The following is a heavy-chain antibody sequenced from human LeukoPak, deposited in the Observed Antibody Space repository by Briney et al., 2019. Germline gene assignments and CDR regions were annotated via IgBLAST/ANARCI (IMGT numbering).Heavy chain of an antibody. Sequence: GGSLRLSCAASGFTFSSYGMHWVRQAPGKGLEWVAFIRYDGSNKYYADSVKGRFTISRDNSKNTLYLQMNSLRAEDTAVYYCAKDPNYYDSSGYLIDYWGQGTLVTVSS. CDR3: AKDPNYYDSSGYLIDY. J-gene: IGHJ4*02. V-gene: IGHV3-30*02. D-gene: IGHD3-22*01. CDR2: IRYDGSNK. CDR1: GFTFSSYG.